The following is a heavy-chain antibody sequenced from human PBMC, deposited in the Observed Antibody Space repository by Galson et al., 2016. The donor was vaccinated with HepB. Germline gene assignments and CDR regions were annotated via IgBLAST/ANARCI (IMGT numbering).Heavy chain of an antibody. CDR2: IIPMLGLP. CDR1: GGTFSSYT. D-gene: IGHD3-16*01. Sequence: SVKVSCKASGGTFSSYTISWVRQAPRQGLEWMGRIIPMLGLPTYAQKFQGRVTIIADKLTRTAYMELNSLRSEDTGVYYCTRDLGEMWGYYYMDVWGKGTTVTVSS. CDR3: TRDLGEMWGYYYMDV. V-gene: IGHV1-69*04. J-gene: IGHJ6*03.